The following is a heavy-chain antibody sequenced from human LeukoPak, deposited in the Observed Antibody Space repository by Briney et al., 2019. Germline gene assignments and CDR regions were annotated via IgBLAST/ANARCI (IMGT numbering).Heavy chain of an antibody. CDR3: ARCYDSSGYYWNWFDP. CDR2: IYYSGST. Sequence: SETLSLTCTVSGASISSYYWSWIRQPPGKGLEWIGYIYYSGSTNYNPSLKSRVTISVDTSKNQFSLKLSTVTAADTAVYYCARCYDSSGYYWNWFDPWGQGTLVTVSS. V-gene: IGHV4-59*12. J-gene: IGHJ5*02. D-gene: IGHD3-22*01. CDR1: GASISSYY.